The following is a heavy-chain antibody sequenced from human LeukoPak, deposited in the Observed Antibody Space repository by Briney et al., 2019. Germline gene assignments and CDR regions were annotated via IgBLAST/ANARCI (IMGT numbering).Heavy chain of an antibody. V-gene: IGHV3-53*01. CDR1: GFTVSSNY. Sequence: GGSLRLSCAASGFTVSSNYMSWVRQAPGKGLEWVSVIYSGGSTYYADSVKGRFTISRDNSKNTLHLQMNSLRAEDTAMYYCTSYVLTVTPDFWGQGTLVTVSS. CDR3: TSYVLTVTPDF. D-gene: IGHD4-11*01. J-gene: IGHJ4*02. CDR2: IYSGGST.